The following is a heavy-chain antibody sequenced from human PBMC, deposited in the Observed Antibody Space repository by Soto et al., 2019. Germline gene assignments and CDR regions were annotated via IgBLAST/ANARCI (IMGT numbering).Heavy chain of an antibody. CDR3: ARIHDSYDSSGALDY. V-gene: IGHV5-51*01. D-gene: IGHD3-22*01. J-gene: IGHJ4*02. CDR2: IYPGDSDT. CDR1: GYSFTSYW. Sequence: HGESLKISCKGSGYSFTSYWIGWVRQMPGKGLEWMGIIYPGDSDTRYSPSFQGQVTISADKSISTAYLQWSSLKASDTAMYYCARIHDSYDSSGALDYWGQGTLVTVSS.